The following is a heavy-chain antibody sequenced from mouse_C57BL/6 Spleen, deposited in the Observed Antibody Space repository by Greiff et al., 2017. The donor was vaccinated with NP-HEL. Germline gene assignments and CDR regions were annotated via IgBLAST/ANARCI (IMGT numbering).Heavy chain of an antibody. D-gene: IGHD1-1*01. CDR1: GFNIKDDY. V-gene: IGHV14-4*01. CDR2: IDPENGDT. CDR3: TTWGNYGSSYEY. J-gene: IGHJ2*01. Sequence: EVQLQESGAELVRPGASVKLSCTASGFNIKDDYMHWVKQRPEQGLEWIGWIDPENGDTEYASKFQGKATITADTSSNTAYLQLSSLTSEDTAVYYCTTWGNYGSSYEYWGQGTTLTVSS.